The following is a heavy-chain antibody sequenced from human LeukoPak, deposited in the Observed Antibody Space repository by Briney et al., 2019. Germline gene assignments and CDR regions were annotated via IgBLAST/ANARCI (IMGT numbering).Heavy chain of an antibody. V-gene: IGHV4-61*02. J-gene: IGHJ4*02. CDR3: ARVNTYYDFWSGYYHPYFDY. CDR2: IYTSGST. Sequence: SETLSLTCTVSGGSISSGSYYWSWIRQPAGNGLEWIGRIYTSGSTNYNPSLKSRVTISVDTSKNQFSLKLSSVTAADTAVYYCARVNTYYDFWSGYYHPYFDYWGQGTLVTVSS. D-gene: IGHD3-3*01. CDR1: GGSISSGSYY.